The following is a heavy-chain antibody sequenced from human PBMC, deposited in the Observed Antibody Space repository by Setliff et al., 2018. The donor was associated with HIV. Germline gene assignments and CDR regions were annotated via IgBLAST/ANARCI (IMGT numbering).Heavy chain of an antibody. Sequence: PSETLSLTCNVSGTSIRDKSWSWIRQPAGKGLEWIGHLDTDGTTEYNPSLNSRVTIFLELSKNQVSLILTSVTAADTAIYYCAGSWIQFLSRILYCGGDCYSPFDSWGPGTLVTVSS. V-gene: IGHV4-4*07. CDR2: LDTDGTT. CDR3: AGSWIQFLSRILYCGGDCYSPFDS. CDR1: GTSIRDKS. J-gene: IGHJ4*02. D-gene: IGHD2-21*01.